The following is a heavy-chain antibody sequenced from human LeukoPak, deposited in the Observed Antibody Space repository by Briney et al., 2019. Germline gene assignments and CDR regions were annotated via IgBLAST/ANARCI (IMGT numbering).Heavy chain of an antibody. CDR1: GFTFSRYW. Sequence: GGSLILSCAASGFTFSRYWMHWVRQAPEKGLVWVSRINGDGSRITYADSVRGRFTISRDNSKNTLYLQMNSLRVEDTAVYFCARDPGAFPYFFDNWGQGTLVTVSS. CDR2: INGDGSRI. D-gene: IGHD4/OR15-4a*01. CDR3: ARDPGAFPYFFDN. V-gene: IGHV3-74*01. J-gene: IGHJ4*02.